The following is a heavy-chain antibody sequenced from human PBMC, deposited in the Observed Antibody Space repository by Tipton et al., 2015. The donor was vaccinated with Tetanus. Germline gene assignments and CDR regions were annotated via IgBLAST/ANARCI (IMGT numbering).Heavy chain of an antibody. V-gene: IGHV4-59*01. J-gene: IGHJ5*02. Sequence: TLSLTCTVSGGSFSNYYWNWIRQSPGRRLEWIGNIYYGGDTDYNPSLQSRATISLDTSKKLFSLRLKSVTAADTAIYYCARSHVFRFTLFGEEIPRSGRFDPWGQGTLVTVAS. CDR2: IYYGGDT. D-gene: IGHD3-3*01. CDR3: ARSHVFRFTLFGEEIPRSGRFDP. CDR1: GGSFSNYY.